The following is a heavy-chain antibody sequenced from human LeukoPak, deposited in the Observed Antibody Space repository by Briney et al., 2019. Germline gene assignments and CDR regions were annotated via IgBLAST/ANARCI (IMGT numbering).Heavy chain of an antibody. V-gene: IGHV1-46*01. J-gene: IGHJ5*02. CDR2: INPSGGST. D-gene: IGHD2-2*01. Sequence: GASVKVSCKASGYTFTSYYMHWVRQAPGQGLEWMGIINPSGGSTSYAQKFQGRVTMTRDMSTSTVYMELSSLRSEDTAVYYCARAPREVVVPAAIQFDPWGQGTLVTVSS. CDR3: ARAPREVVVPAAIQFDP. CDR1: GYTFTSYY.